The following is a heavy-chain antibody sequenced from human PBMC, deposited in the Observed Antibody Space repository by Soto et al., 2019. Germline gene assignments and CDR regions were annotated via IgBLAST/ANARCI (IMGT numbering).Heavy chain of an antibody. CDR1: GYTFTCYH. J-gene: IGHJ4*02. D-gene: IGHD6-13*01. V-gene: IGHV1-46*01. CDR3: ARDLSSIKIFDY. CDR2: INPSGGST. Sequence: AAVKFSCKAYGYTFTCYHMHWVLQAPGQGLEWMGIINPSGGSTSYAQKFQGRVTMTRDTSTSTVYMELSSLRSEDTAVYYCARDLSSIKIFDYWGQGPLVTVSS.